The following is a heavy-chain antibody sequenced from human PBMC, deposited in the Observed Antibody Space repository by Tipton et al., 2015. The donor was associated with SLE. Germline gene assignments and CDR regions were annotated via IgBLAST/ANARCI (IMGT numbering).Heavy chain of an antibody. CDR2: VNPNSGNT. J-gene: IGHJ6*02. CDR1: GYTFAIFD. CDR3: ARGSVIGSSPFGLDV. Sequence: QLVQSGAEVKRPGATVRVSCKASGYTFAIFDIHWVRQAPGQGLEWMGWVNPNSGNTAYAQKFQGRVTMTRDTSTSTAYMELSSLRSDDTAVFYCARGSVIGSSPFGLDVWGQGTTVTVSS. D-gene: IGHD5/OR15-5a*01. V-gene: IGHV1-8*01.